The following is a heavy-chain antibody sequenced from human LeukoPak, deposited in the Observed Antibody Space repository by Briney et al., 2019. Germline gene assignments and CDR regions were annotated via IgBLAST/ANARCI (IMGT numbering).Heavy chain of an antibody. CDR1: GGTLRRHT. Sequence: SVKVSCKASGGTLRRHTITWVRQAPGQGLELMGRIIPMMGIANYAQKFQGRVTITADTSTDTAYMDLISLRSEDTAVYYCASRSHKTIVGADTREVGDYWGQGTLVTVSS. J-gene: IGHJ4*02. V-gene: IGHV1-69*02. CDR3: ASRSHKTIVGADTREVGDY. D-gene: IGHD6-19*01. CDR2: IIPMMGIA.